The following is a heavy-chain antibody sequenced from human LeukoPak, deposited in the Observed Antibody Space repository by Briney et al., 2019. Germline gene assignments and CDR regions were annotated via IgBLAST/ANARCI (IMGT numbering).Heavy chain of an antibody. CDR2: ISDSGGST. J-gene: IGHJ6*02. CDR1: GFTFSSYA. D-gene: IGHD2-15*01. CDR3: VRGYSFGPYGMDV. V-gene: IGHV3-64D*09. Sequence: PGGSLRLSCAVSGFTFSSYAMSWVRQAPGKGLEYVSAISDSGGSTYYADSVKGRFTISRGNSKNTLYLQMSSLRAEDTAVYFCVRGYSFGPYGMDVWGQGTTVTVSS.